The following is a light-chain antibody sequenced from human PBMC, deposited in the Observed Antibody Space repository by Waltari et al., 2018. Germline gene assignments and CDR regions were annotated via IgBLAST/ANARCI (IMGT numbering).Light chain of an antibody. CDR3: QQYDNLPIT. CDR2: HAS. CDR1: QDISNY. J-gene: IGKJ5*01. V-gene: IGKV1-33*01. Sequence: DIQMTQSPSSLSASVGDRVTITCQASQDISNYLNWYQQTPGKAPKLLIYHASNLKTGVPSRFSGSGSGTDVTFTISSLQPEDIATYYCQQYDNLPITFGQGTRLEIK.